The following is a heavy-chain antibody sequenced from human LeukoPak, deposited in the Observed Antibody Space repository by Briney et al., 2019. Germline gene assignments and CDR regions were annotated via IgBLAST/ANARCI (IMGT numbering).Heavy chain of an antibody. Sequence: AGGSLRLSCAAAGFTFISYAMRSGRQAPGKGRGWVSYISWSTTTIYYADSVKGRFTISRDNAKNSLYLQMNSLRAEDTAVYYCARGHMVEATMDAFDIWGQGTMVTVSS. CDR3: ARGHMVEATMDAFDI. CDR2: ISWSTTTI. CDR1: GFTFISYA. V-gene: IGHV3-48*04. J-gene: IGHJ3*02. D-gene: IGHD1-26*01.